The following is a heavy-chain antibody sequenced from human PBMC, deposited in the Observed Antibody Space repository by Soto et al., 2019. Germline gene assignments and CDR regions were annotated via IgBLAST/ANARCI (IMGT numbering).Heavy chain of an antibody. CDR1: GDSISSSRYY. V-gene: IGHV4-39*02. D-gene: IGHD6-19*01. Sequence: QLQLQESGPGLVKPSETLSLTCTVSGDSISSSRYYWGWIRQTPGKGLEWIGSIYHTGSTYYNPSLKSRVTISVDTSKNQFSLKLNSVTAADTAVYYCAREDSSGWREYYYYYYGMDVWGLGTTVTVSS. CDR2: IYHTGST. J-gene: IGHJ6*02. CDR3: AREDSSGWREYYYYYYGMDV.